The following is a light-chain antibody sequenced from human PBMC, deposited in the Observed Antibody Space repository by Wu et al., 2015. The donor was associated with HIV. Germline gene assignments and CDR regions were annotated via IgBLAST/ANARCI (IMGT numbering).Light chain of an antibody. CDR2: DAS. V-gene: IGKV3-11*01. J-gene: IGKJ3*01. CDR3: QQRSNWPPGFT. CDR1: QSVSSY. Sequence: EIVLTQSPDTLSLSPGERATLSCRASQSVSSYLAWYQQKPGQAPRLLIYDASNRATGIPARFSGSGSGTDFTLTISSLEPEDFAVYYCQQRSNWPPGFTFGPGTKVDIK.